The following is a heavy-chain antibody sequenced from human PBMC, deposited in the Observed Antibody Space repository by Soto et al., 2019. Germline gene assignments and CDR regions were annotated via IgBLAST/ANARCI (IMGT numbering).Heavy chain of an antibody. CDR1: GGSISSRSYY. V-gene: IGHV4-39*01. CDR3: ARHKDTSSRYLLPDF. Sequence: QLQLQESGPGLVKPSETLSLTCTVSGGSISSRSYYWGWIRQPQGKGLEWIGSIYYSGNAYYNPSLKSRVAASVDTYKNQFSLKVTSVTATDTAVYYCARHKDTSSRYLLPDFWGQGTLVTVSS. D-gene: IGHD6-13*01. CDR2: IYYSGNA. J-gene: IGHJ4*02.